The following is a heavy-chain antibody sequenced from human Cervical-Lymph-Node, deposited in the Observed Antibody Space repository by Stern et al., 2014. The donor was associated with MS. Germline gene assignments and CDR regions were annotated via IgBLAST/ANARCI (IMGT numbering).Heavy chain of an antibody. V-gene: IGHV5-51*01. J-gene: IGHJ4*02. Sequence: EVQLVQSGPEVKRPGESLKISCQASGYTFTSYWIGRVRQMPGKGLEWIAIIFPGGSDIGYSPSFQGQVTISADKSSSTAYLQWNNLKASDTAIYYCARQRYFDYWGQGTLVTVSS. CDR1: GYTFTSYW. CDR3: ARQRYFDY. CDR2: IFPGGSDI.